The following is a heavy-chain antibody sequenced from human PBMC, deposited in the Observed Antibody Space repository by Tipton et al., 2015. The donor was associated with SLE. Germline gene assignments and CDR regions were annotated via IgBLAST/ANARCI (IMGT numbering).Heavy chain of an antibody. D-gene: IGHD3-16*01. CDR1: GGSINFHY. J-gene: IGHJ3*01. CDR3: AFPGGTSGSAFEV. V-gene: IGHV4-59*11. CDR2: IYYSGSS. Sequence: LRLSCDVSGGSINFHYWHWLWQAPGKGLEWIGYIYYSGSSKYNPSLASRATMSVDTSRSQFSLKLSSVTAADTAVYYCAFPGGTSGSAFEVWGQGRQVTVSS.